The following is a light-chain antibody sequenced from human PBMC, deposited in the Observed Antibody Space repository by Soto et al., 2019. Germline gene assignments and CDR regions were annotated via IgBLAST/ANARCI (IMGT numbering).Light chain of an antibody. CDR1: QSISSY. J-gene: IGKJ1*01. CDR3: QQTDSFPRT. CDR2: AAS. V-gene: IGKV1-39*01. Sequence: DIQMTQSPSSLSACVGDRVTITCRASQSISSYLNWYQHKPGKAPKLLIYAASSLQTGVPSRFSGSRSGTDFALTISSLQRDDFATYYCQQTDSFPRTFGQGTKVDIK.